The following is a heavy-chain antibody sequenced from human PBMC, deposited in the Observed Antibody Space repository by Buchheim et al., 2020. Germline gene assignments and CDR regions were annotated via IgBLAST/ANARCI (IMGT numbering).Heavy chain of an antibody. CDR3: ARDWSFDH. Sequence: QVQLVESGGGVVQPGRSLRLSCAASGFTFSSYAMHWVRQAPGKGLEWVAVISYDGSNKFYADSVKGRFSISRDNSKNTLSLQMNSLRAEDTAVYYCARDWSFDHWGQGTL. CDR2: ISYDGSNK. V-gene: IGHV3-30*04. J-gene: IGHJ4*02. CDR1: GFTFSSYA.